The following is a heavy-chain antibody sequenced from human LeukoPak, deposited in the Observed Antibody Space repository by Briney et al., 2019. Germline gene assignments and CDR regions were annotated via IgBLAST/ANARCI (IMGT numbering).Heavy chain of an antibody. D-gene: IGHD1-26*01. J-gene: IGHJ4*02. Sequence: ASVKVSCKTSGYTFTTYGISWVRQAPGQGLEWMGFIGANNGRTQIPEKFQGRVTMTRDTSTSTAYMELRNLRSDDTAEYCCARDSGSGSWSVYWGQGTLVTVSS. CDR3: ARDSGSGSWSVY. CDR1: GYTFTTYG. V-gene: IGHV1-18*01. CDR2: IGANNGRT.